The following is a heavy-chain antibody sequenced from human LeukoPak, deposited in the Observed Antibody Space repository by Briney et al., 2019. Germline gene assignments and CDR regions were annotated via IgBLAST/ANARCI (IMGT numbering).Heavy chain of an antibody. V-gene: IGHV5-51*01. CDR3: ARIGSSSWFPYNWFDT. D-gene: IGHD6-13*01. CDR2: IYPGDSDT. CDR1: GYSFTSYW. J-gene: IGHJ5*02. Sequence: GESLKISCKGSGYSFTSYWIGWVRQMPGKGLVWMGIIYPGDSDTRYSPSFQGQVTISADKSISTAYLQWSSLKASDTAMYYCARIGSSSWFPYNWFDTWGQGTLVTVSS.